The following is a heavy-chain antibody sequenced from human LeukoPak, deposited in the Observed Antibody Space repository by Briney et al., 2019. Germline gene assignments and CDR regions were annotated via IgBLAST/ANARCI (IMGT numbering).Heavy chain of an antibody. CDR1: GFPFSSHG. Sequence: GGSLRLSCETSGFPFSSHGMNWVRQAPGKGLEWVSGIIPSGHTTYYADSVRGRFTISRDSSRNTLYLQMNSLRAEDTAVYYCAKDSPTANFDYWGQGTLVTVSS. J-gene: IGHJ4*02. V-gene: IGHV3-23*01. CDR3: AKDSPTANFDY. D-gene: IGHD5-18*01. CDR2: IIPSGHTT.